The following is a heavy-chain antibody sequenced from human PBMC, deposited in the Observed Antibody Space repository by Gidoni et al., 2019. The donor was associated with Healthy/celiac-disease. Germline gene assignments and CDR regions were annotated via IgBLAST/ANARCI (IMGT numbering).Heavy chain of an antibody. CDR1: GSTFTGYY. V-gene: IGHV1-2*06. D-gene: IGHD2-2*01. CDR2: IKPNRGGT. Sequence: QVQLVQSGAEVKKPGASVKVSCTASGSTFTGYYMHWVRQAPGQGLEWMGRIKPNRGGTNYAQKFQGRVTMTRDTSISTAYMERSRLRSDDTAVYYCAREPKVVPAAMSYYYGMDVWGQGTTVTVSS. CDR3: AREPKVVPAAMSYYYGMDV. J-gene: IGHJ6*02.